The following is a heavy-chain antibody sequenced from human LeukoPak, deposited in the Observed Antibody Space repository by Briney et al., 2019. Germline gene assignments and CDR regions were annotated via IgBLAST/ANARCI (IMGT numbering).Heavy chain of an antibody. V-gene: IGHV3-23*01. Sequence: GGSLRLSCAASGFTFGSYAMSWVRQAPEKGLEWVSAISGSGGSTYYADSVKGRFTISRDNSKNTLYLQMNSLRAEDTAVYYCAKAPNYYGSGSYHSYYYYGMDVWGKGTTVTVSS. CDR3: AKAPNYYGSGSYHSYYYYGMDV. D-gene: IGHD3-10*01. CDR1: GFTFGSYA. CDR2: ISGSGGST. J-gene: IGHJ6*04.